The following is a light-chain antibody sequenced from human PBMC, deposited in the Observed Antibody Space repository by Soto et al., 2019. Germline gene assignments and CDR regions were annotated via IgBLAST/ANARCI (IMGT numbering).Light chain of an antibody. CDR2: RNN. J-gene: IGLJ2*01. CDR3: AAWDESLNGVV. CDR1: SSNIGSRN. Sequence: QSVLTQPPSASGTPGQTVTISCSGSSSNIGSRNVNWYPQLPGAAPKLLIYRNNQWPSGVPDRFSGSKSGTSASLAISGLQSEDEGDYYCAAWDESLNGVVFGGGTKLTVL. V-gene: IGLV1-44*01.